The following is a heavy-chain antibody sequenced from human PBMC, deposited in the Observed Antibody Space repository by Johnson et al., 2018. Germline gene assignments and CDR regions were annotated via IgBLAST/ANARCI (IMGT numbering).Heavy chain of an antibody. V-gene: IGHV1-69*01. J-gene: IGHJ4*02. CDR2: IIPMSGIS. D-gene: IGHD2-21*01. CDR3: AAEPLQGTGDC. Sequence: QVQLVESGAELKKPGSSVKVSCKSSGGTLKNHVISWVRQAPGQGLEWMGGIIPMSGISDYAQKFQDRLTITVADSTSTAYMELSSLRSDDTAVYSFAAEPLQGTGDCWGQGTLVVVSS. CDR1: GGTLKNHV.